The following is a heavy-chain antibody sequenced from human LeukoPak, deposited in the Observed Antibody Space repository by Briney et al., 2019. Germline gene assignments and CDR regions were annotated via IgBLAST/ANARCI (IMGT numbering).Heavy chain of an antibody. CDR2: VHHTGST. J-gene: IGHJ4*02. D-gene: IGHD6-19*01. CDR3: ARGKVVAGTPGQNSWDY. Sequence: PSETLSLTCNVSGYSISRGYYWGWIRQPPGKGLEWIGSVHHTGSTYYNPSLRSRVSISVDKSTNHISLEVTSVTAADTAVYYCARGKVVAGTPGQNSWDYWGQGTLVTVSS. V-gene: IGHV4-38-2*02. CDR1: GYSISRGYY.